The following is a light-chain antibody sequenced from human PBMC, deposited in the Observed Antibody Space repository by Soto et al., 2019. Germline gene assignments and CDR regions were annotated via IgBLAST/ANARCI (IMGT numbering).Light chain of an antibody. V-gene: IGKV3-20*01. CDR3: QQYFTSPLT. J-gene: IGKJ4*01. CDR2: GVS. CDR1: QSVSSNY. Sequence: EVVLTQSPGTLSLSPGESATLSCRASQSVSSNYLAWYQQKPGQAPRLLIYGVSTRATGIPDRFSGSGSGTDFSLTISRLEPEDFALYYCQQYFTSPLTLGGGTKVDIK.